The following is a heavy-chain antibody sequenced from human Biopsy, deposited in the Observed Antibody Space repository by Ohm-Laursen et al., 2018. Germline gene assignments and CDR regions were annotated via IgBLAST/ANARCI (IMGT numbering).Heavy chain of an antibody. Sequence: SLRLSCAASGSTFGISNFNWVRQAPGTGLEWVSYISDTGSHIYYANSVRGRLTISRDNARNSLYLHMSSLRAEDTAVYYCARAYPPPGRRLVVVAGDFDCWGQGTRVTV. CDR1: GSTFGISN. D-gene: IGHD2-15*01. CDR2: ISDTGSHI. V-gene: IGHV3-21*01. J-gene: IGHJ4*02. CDR3: ARAYPPPGRRLVVVAGDFDC.